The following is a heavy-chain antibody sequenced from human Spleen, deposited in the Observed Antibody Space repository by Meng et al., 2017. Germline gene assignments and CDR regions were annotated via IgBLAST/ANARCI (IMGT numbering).Heavy chain of an antibody. CDR3: ARDLKYGPPFDL. Sequence: GESLKISCAASGFTLSGYSMNWVRQAPGKGLEWVSSISGSSTYINYADSVKGRFTISRDNAKKSLYLEMNSLRAEDTALYYCARDLKYGPPFDLWGQGTMVTVSS. V-gene: IGHV3-21*01. CDR1: GFTLSGYS. D-gene: IGHD2/OR15-2a*01. CDR2: ISGSSTYI. J-gene: IGHJ3*01.